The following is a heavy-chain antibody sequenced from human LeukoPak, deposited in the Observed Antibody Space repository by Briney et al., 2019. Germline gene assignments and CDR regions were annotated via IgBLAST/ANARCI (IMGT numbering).Heavy chain of an antibody. J-gene: IGHJ4*02. CDR3: AKDRRVATGYYFDY. D-gene: IGHD2-21*02. CDR2: ISGSGGST. V-gene: IGHV3-23*01. Sequence: GGSLRLSCAASGFTFSSYGMSWVRQAPGKGLEWVSAISGSGGSTYYADSVKGRSTISRDNSKSTLYLEMKSLRADDTAVYYCAKDRRVATGYYFDYWGQGTLVTVSS. CDR1: GFTFSSYG.